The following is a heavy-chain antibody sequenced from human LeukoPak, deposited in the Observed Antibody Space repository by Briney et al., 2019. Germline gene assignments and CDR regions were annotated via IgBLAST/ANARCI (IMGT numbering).Heavy chain of an antibody. CDR2: IDSSGGYM. CDR1: GFTVSGDY. CDR3: LRGDRRDY. V-gene: IGHV3-21*06. J-gene: IGHJ4*02. Sequence: GGSLRLSCAVSGFTVSGDYMSWVRQAPGKGLEWVSSIDSSGGYMFYADSVKGRFIISRDNAKDSLYLQMNSLRVEDTAVYYCLRGDRRDYWGQGTQVTVSS.